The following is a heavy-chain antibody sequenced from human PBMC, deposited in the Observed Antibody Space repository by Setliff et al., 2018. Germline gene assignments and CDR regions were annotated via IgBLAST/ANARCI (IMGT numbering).Heavy chain of an antibody. D-gene: IGHD1-1*01. J-gene: IGHJ6*03. CDR2: ISAYNGNT. V-gene: IGHV1-18*01. CDR1: GYTFTSYG. Sequence: ASVKVSCKASGYTFTSYGISWVRQAPGQGLEWMGWISAYNGNTNYAQKLQGRVTMTRDMSLRTVYLDLSGLTSDDTAVYYCTRDPTGSNFYNFQFYMDVWGKGTTVTVSS. CDR3: TRDPTGSNFYNFQFYMDV.